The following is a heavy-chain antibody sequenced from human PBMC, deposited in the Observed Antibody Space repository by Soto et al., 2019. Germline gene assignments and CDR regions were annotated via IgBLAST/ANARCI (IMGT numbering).Heavy chain of an antibody. CDR1: GGTFSSYA. CDR2: IIPNFGTA. D-gene: IGHD1-7*01. Sequence: QVQLVQSGAEVKKPGSSVKVSCKASGGTFSSYAISWVRQAPGQGLEWMGGIIPNFGTANYAQKFQGRVTITADESTSTAYMELSSLRSEDTAVYYCAGPPELTRIYYYYGMDVWGQGTTVTVSS. J-gene: IGHJ6*02. V-gene: IGHV1-69*12. CDR3: AGPPELTRIYYYYGMDV.